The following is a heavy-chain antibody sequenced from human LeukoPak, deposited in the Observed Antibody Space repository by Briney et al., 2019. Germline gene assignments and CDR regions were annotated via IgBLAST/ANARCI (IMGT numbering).Heavy chain of an antibody. CDR1: GYTFTDYY. D-gene: IGHD7-27*01. J-gene: IGHJ4*02. Sequence: ASVKVSCKASGYTFTDYYIHWVRQAPGQGLEWLEWINPIFGGTNYAQKFQGRVTMTTDTSISTAYMELSRLRSDDTAVYYCAPLTGDEHYFDSWGQGTLVSVSS. CDR2: INPIFGGT. CDR3: APLTGDEHYFDS. V-gene: IGHV1-2*02.